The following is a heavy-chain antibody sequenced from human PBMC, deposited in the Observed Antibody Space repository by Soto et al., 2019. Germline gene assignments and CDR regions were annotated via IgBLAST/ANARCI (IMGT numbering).Heavy chain of an antibody. V-gene: IGHV3-30*18. CDR3: AKDTGADY. CDR2: ISYDGSDQ. CDR1: GFTFSSYG. D-gene: IGHD3-10*01. Sequence: SLRLSCAASGFTFSSYGMYWVRQAPGKGLEWGARISYDGSDQFYGDSVKGRFTISRDNSKNILYVQMNSLRSEDTAVYYCAKDTGADYWGQGTVVTVSS. J-gene: IGHJ4*02.